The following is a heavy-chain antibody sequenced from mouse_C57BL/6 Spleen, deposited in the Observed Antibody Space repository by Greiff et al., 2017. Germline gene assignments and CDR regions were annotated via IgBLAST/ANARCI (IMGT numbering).Heavy chain of an antibody. V-gene: IGHV5-17*01. CDR3: AKTGTAHAMDY. D-gene: IGHD3-3*01. CDR1: GFTFSDYG. CDR2: ISSGSSTI. Sequence: EVNLVESGGGLVKPGGSLKLSCAASGFTFSDYGMHWVRQAPETGLEWVAYISSGSSTIYYADTVKGRFTISRDNAKNTLFLQMTSLRSEDTAMYYCAKTGTAHAMDYWGQGTSVTVSA. J-gene: IGHJ4*01.